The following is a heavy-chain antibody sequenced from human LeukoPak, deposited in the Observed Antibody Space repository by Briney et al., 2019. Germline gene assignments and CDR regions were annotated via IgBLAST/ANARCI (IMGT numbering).Heavy chain of an antibody. Sequence: ASVKVSCKASGYTFTSFGISWVRQAPGQGLEWTGWISSYNGNTNYAQKLQGRVTMTTDTSTSTAYMGLRSLRSDDTAVYYCARALAGGDYVSPDYWGQGTLVTVSS. CDR3: ARALAGGDYVSPDY. V-gene: IGHV1-18*01. CDR1: GYTFTSFG. CDR2: ISSYNGNT. J-gene: IGHJ4*02. D-gene: IGHD4-17*01.